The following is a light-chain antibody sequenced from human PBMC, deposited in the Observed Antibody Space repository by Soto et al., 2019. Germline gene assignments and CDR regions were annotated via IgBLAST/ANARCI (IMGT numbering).Light chain of an antibody. V-gene: IGKV1-5*03. CDR2: KAS. J-gene: IGKJ1*01. Sequence: DIQMTQSPSTLSASVGDRVTITCRASQSISNWLAWYQQRPGKAPRLLIYKASNLESGVPSRFSDSGSGTEFTLIITSLQPDDSATYYCQQYNSYSWTVGQGTKVDSK. CDR1: QSISNW. CDR3: QQYNSYSWT.